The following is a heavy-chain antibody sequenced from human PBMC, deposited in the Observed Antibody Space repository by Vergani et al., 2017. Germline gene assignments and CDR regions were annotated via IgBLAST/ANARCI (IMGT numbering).Heavy chain of an antibody. V-gene: IGHV3-48*03. D-gene: IGHD3-22*01. Sequence: EVQLVESGGGLVQPGGSLRLSCAASGFTFSSYEMNWVRQAPGKGLEWVSYISSSGSTIYYADSVKGRFTISRDNAKNSLYLQMNSLRAEDTAVYYCARGDSSGYYFDYWGQGTLVTVSS. J-gene: IGHJ4*02. CDR3: ARGDSSGYYFDY. CDR2: ISSSGSTI. CDR1: GFTFSSYE.